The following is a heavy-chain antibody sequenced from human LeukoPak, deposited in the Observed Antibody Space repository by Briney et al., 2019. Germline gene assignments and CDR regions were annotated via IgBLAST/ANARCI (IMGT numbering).Heavy chain of an antibody. CDR2: ISYDGSNK. Sequence: QPGRSLRVSCAASGFTFSSYGMHWVRQAPGKGLEWVAVISYDGSNKYYADSVKGRFTISRDNSKNTLYLQMNSLRAEDTAVYYCAKGGYYDSSGYYPLGDVWGQGTTVTVSS. CDR3: AKGGYYDSSGYYPLGDV. D-gene: IGHD3-22*01. V-gene: IGHV3-30*18. J-gene: IGHJ6*02. CDR1: GFTFSSYG.